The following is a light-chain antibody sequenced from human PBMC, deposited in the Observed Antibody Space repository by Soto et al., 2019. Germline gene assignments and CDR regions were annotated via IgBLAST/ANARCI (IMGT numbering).Light chain of an antibody. CDR1: QSVRSTY. Sequence: VLTQSPGTLSLSPGEGATLSCRAGQSVRSTYLAWYQQKPGQAPRLLIYGGSNRATGIPDRFSGSGSGTDFTLTISRLEPEDSAVYYCQQYDNSPMYTFGQGTKLEIK. J-gene: IGKJ2*01. CDR2: GGS. V-gene: IGKV3-20*01. CDR3: QQYDNSPMYT.